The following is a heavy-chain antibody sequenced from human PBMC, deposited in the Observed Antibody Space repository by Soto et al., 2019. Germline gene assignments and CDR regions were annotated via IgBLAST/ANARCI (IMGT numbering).Heavy chain of an antibody. V-gene: IGHV3-53*01. CDR3: GRPLRSGQTLARVP. J-gene: IGHJ4*03. Sequence: PGGSLRLSCVASGLPVAGSYMAWVRQAPGKGLEWASVIYNEGTTCYSQAVEGRFTISRDTSKNTLYLQSDTLNDKNTAANYVGRPLRSGQTLARVPCGPGTPVTVYS. D-gene: IGHD3-10*01. CDR1: GLPVAGSY. CDR2: IYNEGTT.